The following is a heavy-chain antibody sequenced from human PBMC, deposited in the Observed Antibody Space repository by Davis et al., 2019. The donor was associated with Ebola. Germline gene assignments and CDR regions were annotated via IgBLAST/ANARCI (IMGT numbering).Heavy chain of an antibody. Sequence: SVKVSCKASGGTFSIYAIYWVRQAPGQGLEWMGGIIPIFGTANYAQKFQGRVTITADESTSTAYMELSSLRSEDTAVYYCARDKILYDHGAFDIWGQGTMVTVSS. J-gene: IGHJ3*02. V-gene: IGHV1-69*13. D-gene: IGHD3-3*01. CDR1: GGTFSIYA. CDR2: IIPIFGTA. CDR3: ARDKILYDHGAFDI.